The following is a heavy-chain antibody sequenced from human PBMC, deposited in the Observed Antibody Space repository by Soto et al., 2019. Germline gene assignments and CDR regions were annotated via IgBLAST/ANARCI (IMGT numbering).Heavy chain of an antibody. J-gene: IGHJ4*02. D-gene: IGHD3-16*02. V-gene: IGHV3-30*15. Sequence: GGSLRLSCEASGFTFTSYAMHWVRQAPGKGLEWVAVISYDGINEYYADSVKGRFTISRDNSKNTLFLQMSSLRVEDTAVYYCARDRVRLGELSLIGYFDYRGQGTLVTVSS. CDR3: ARDRVRLGELSLIGYFDY. CDR2: ISYDGINE. CDR1: GFTFTSYA.